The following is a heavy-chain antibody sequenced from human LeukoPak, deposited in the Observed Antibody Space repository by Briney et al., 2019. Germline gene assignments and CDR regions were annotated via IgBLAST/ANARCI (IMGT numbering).Heavy chain of an antibody. J-gene: IGHJ4*02. D-gene: IGHD6-19*01. CDR2: ITSNGEST. CDR3: ARGLRVPSIAVAGGPVGY. CDR1: GFTFSNYA. Sequence: GGSLRLSCSASGFTFSNYAMLWVRQAPGKGLEYVSVITSNGESTDYADSVKGRFTISRDNSKITLYLQMSSLRTEDTAVYYCARGLRVPSIAVAGGPVGYWGQGTLVTVSS. V-gene: IGHV3-64D*06.